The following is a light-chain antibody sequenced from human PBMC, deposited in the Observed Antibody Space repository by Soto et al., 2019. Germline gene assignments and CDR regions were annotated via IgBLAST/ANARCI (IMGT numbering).Light chain of an antibody. CDR2: GAS. CDR3: QQYNNWPPIT. CDR1: QSVSSN. Sequence: EIVMTQSPATLSVSPGERATLSCRASQSVSSNLAWYQQKPGQAHRLLIYGASTRATAIPARFSGSGSGTEFTLTISSLQSEDFAIYYCQQYNNWPPITFGQGTKLEIK. J-gene: IGKJ2*01. V-gene: IGKV3-15*01.